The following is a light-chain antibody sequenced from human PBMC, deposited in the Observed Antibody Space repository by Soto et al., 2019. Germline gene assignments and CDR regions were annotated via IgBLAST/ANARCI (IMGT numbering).Light chain of an antibody. J-gene: IGLJ1*01. Sequence: QSVLTQLPSASGPPGQSVTISCTGTSSDIGGADYVSWFQQRPGKAPKLLTYEVSKPPSGVPDRFSASKSGNTASLTVSGLQAHDEADYYCSSYAGSNNPYVFGTGTKGTVL. CDR2: EVS. CDR3: SSYAGSNNPYV. V-gene: IGLV2-8*01. CDR1: SSDIGGADY.